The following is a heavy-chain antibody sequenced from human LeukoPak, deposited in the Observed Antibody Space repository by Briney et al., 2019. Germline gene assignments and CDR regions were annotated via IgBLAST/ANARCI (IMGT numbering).Heavy chain of an antibody. J-gene: IGHJ4*02. CDR2: INAGNGNT. D-gene: IGHD2-15*01. CDR1: GYTFTSYA. CDR3: ARDPLDIVVVVAALLDY. Sequence: ASVKVSCKASGYTFTSYAMHWVCQAPGQRLEWMGWINAGNGNTKYSQKFQGRVTITRDTSASTAYMELSSLRSEDTAVYYCARDPLDIVVVVAALLDYWGQGTLVTVSS. V-gene: IGHV1-3*01.